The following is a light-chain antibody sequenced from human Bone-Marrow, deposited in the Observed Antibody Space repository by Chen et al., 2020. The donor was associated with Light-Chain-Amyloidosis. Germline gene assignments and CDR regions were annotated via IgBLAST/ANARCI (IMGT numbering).Light chain of an antibody. CDR1: QGISGW. CDR3: QQYHTTAYT. Sequence: DIQTTQSPSTLSASVGDIVTITCRASQGISGWMAWYQQKPGIAPKLLIYDASTLESGVPSRFSGSGSGTEFTLTISRLQAEDVAVYYCQQYHTTAYTFGQGTKLEIK. V-gene: IGKV1-5*01. J-gene: IGKJ2*01. CDR2: DAS.